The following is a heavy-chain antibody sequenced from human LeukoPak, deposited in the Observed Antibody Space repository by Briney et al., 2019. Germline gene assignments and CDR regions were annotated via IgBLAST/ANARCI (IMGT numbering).Heavy chain of an antibody. J-gene: IGHJ4*02. D-gene: IGHD3-22*01. CDR2: IYHNGYT. Sequence: SETLSLTCTVSGGSIRSNNYYWGWIRRTPGKGLEWIGSIYHNGYTYYNPSLTSRVTISVDTPKSQFSLKLRSVTAADTAVFYCARDSSGYDGGEPYYFDSWGQGILVTVSS. CDR1: GGSIRSNNYY. CDR3: ARDSSGYDGGEPYYFDS. V-gene: IGHV4-39*07.